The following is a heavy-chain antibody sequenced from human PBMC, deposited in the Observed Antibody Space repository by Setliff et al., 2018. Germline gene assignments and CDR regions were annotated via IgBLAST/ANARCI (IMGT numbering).Heavy chain of an antibody. CDR2: MYGVGAT. J-gene: IGHJ4*02. D-gene: IGHD4-17*01. V-gene: IGHV3-23*01. CDR3: AKDRVPDGYWDFDY. CDR1: GFSINVYS. Sequence: AGESLKISCAASGFSINVYSMTWVRQAPGKGLECVSGMYGVGATFYADSVKGRFTISRDISENTLYLQMNSLRPEDTAVYYCAKDRVPDGYWDFDYWGQGILVTVSS.